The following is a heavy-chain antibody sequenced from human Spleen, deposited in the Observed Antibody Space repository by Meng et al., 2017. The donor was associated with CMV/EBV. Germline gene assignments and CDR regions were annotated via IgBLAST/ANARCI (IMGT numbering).Heavy chain of an antibody. CDR3: AREKSYYDGSGYRNWLDP. Sequence: GGSLRLSCVASGFTFSSYWMHWVRQAPGKGLVWVSRINSDGSSTSYADSVKGRFSFSRDNAKNTLFLQMNSLRAEDTAVYYCAREKSYYDGSGYRNWLDPWGQGTLVTVSS. CDR1: GFTFSSYW. D-gene: IGHD3-22*01. CDR2: INSDGSST. J-gene: IGHJ5*02. V-gene: IGHV3-74*01.